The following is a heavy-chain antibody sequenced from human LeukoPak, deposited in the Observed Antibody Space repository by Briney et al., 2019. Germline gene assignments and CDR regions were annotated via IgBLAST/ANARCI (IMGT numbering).Heavy chain of an antibody. J-gene: IGHJ3*02. D-gene: IGHD6-19*01. CDR3: ARAVAGNDALDI. CDR2: IYPSGGST. CDR1: GYTFTSYY. V-gene: IGHV1-46*01. Sequence: ASVKVSCKASGYTFTSYYMHWVRQAPGQGLEWMGIIYPSGGSTSYAQKFQGRVTMTRDTSTSTVYMELSSLRSEDTAVYYCARAVAGNDALDIWGQGTMVTVSS.